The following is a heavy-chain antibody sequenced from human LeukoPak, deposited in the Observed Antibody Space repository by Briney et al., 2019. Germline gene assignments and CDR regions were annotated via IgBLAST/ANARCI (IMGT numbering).Heavy chain of an antibody. CDR1: GYSISSGYY. CDR3: ARSLHIRYFDWLPLGPYFQH. Sequence: SETLSLTCTVSGYSISSGYYWGWIRQPPGKGLEWIGSIYYSGSTYYNPSLKSRVTISVDTSKNQFSLKLSSVTAADTAVYYCARSLHIRYFDWLPLGPYFQHWGQGTLVTVSS. V-gene: IGHV4-38-2*02. CDR2: IYYSGST. J-gene: IGHJ1*01. D-gene: IGHD3-9*01.